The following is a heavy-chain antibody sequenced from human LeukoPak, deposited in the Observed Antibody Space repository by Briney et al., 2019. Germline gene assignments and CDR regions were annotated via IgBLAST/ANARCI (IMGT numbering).Heavy chain of an antibody. CDR3: ARGSNDFTNWFDP. V-gene: IGHV1-8*01. D-gene: IGHD3-3*01. Sequence: ASVKVSCKASGYTFTSYDINWVRQATGQGLEWMGWMNPNSGNTGYAQKFQGRVTMTRNTSISTAYMEPSSLRSEDTAVYYCARGSNDFTNWFDPWGQGTLVTVSS. CDR1: GYTFTSYD. J-gene: IGHJ5*02. CDR2: MNPNSGNT.